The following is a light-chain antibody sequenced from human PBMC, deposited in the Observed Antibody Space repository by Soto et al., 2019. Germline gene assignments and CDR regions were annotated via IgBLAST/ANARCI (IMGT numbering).Light chain of an antibody. J-gene: IGKJ5*01. Sequence: EIVVTQSPATLSLSPGERATLSCGASQSVSSSYLAWYQQKPGQAPRLLIYDASKRATGIPARFSGSGSGTNFTLTISSLEPEDFAVYYCQQRRSWQVTFGQGTRLEIK. CDR2: DAS. V-gene: IGKV3D-20*02. CDR1: QSVSSSY. CDR3: QQRRSWQVT.